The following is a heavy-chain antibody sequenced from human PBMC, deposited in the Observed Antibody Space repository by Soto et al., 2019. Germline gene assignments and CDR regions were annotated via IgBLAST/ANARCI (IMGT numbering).Heavy chain of an antibody. CDR3: ARDAKWFGGH. Sequence: EVQLVESGGGLVKPGGSLRLSCAASGFTFSSYSMNWVRQAPGKGLEWVSSISSSSSYIYYADSVKGRFTISRDKAKNSLYLQMNSLRAEDTAVYYCARDAKWFGGHWGQGTLVTVSS. CDR2: ISSSSSYI. V-gene: IGHV3-21*01. D-gene: IGHD3-10*01. J-gene: IGHJ4*02. CDR1: GFTFSSYS.